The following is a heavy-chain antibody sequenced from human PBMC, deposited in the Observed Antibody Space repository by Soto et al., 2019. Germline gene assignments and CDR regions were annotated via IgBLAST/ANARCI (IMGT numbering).Heavy chain of an antibody. CDR3: ARGSSAGKGSPTDF. CDR1: GFTFSSFV. D-gene: IGHD6-13*01. V-gene: IGHV3-23*01. Sequence: PGWSLRLSCAASGFTFSSFVMSWVRQAPGKGLDWVSAISGSGGSTYSADSVKGRFTISRDNSKNTLYLQMSSLRAEDTAVYYCARGSSAGKGSPTDFWCPGFLVTVS. J-gene: IGHJ4*02. CDR2: ISGSGGST.